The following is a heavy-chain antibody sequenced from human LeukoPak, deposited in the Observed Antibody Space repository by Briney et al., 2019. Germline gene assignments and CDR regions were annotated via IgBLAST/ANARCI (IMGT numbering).Heavy chain of an antibody. V-gene: IGHV4-31*03. CDR3: AREGVAGYFDY. D-gene: IGHD6-19*01. Sequence: PSETLSLTCTVSGDSVSSGGHYWSWIRQPPGKGLEWIGYIYYSGSTYYNPSLKSRVTISVDTSKNQFSLKLSSVTAADTAVYYCAREGVAGYFDYWGQGTLVTVSS. J-gene: IGHJ4*02. CDR2: IYYSGST. CDR1: GDSVSSGGHY.